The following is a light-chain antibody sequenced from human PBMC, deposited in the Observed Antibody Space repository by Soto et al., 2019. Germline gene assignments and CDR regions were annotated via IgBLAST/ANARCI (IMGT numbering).Light chain of an antibody. CDR3: LQHNFYPYT. V-gene: IGKV1-17*01. CDR1: QGIGKY. CDR2: GAS. Sequence: DIQMTQSPSSLSASVGDRVTITCRASQGIGKYLGWYQQKPGKAPQRLIYGASNLQSGVPSRFSGSGSGTEFTLTISSLQPEDFATYYCLQHNFYPYTFGQGTKLEIK. J-gene: IGKJ2*01.